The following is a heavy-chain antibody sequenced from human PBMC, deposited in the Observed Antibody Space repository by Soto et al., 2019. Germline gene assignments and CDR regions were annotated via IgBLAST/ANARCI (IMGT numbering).Heavy chain of an antibody. CDR2: IIPISGTA. CDR3: ARSQSSSTSLEIYYCYYYGMDV. Sequence: QVQLVQSGAEVKKPGSSVKVSCKASGGTFSSYAISWVRQAPGQGLEWMGGIIPISGTANYAQKFQGRVTITATESTSTVSMELSRLRSEDTAVYFCARSQSSSTSLEIYYCYYYGMDVWGQGTTVTVSS. D-gene: IGHD2-2*01. V-gene: IGHV1-69*01. CDR1: GGTFSSYA. J-gene: IGHJ6*02.